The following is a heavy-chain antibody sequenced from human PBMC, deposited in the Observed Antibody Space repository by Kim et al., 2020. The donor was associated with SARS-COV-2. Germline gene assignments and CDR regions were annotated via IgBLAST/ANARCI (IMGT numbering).Heavy chain of an antibody. J-gene: IGHJ6*02. V-gene: IGHV3-21*01. D-gene: IGHD3-3*01. CDR3: AREGPGSAYYDFWSGYTNDYYYYYGMDV. CDR2: ISSSSSYI. CDR1: GFTFSSYS. Sequence: GGSLRLSCAASGFTFSSYSMNWVRQAPGKGLEWVSSISSSSSYIYYADSVKGRFTISRDNAKNSLYLQMNSLRAEDTAVYYCAREGPGSAYYDFWSGYTNDYYYYYGMDVWGQGTTVTVSS.